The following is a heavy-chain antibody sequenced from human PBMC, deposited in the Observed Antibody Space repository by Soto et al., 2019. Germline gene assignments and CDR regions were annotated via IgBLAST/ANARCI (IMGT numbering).Heavy chain of an antibody. D-gene: IGHD3-3*01. Sequence: QVQLVQSGAEVKKPGSSVKVSCKASGGTFSSYAISWVRQAPGQGLEWMGGIIPIFGTPNYAQKFQGRVTITADKSTSTAYMELSSLRSEDTAVYYCARAPRPFGVVIIGGNWFDPWGQGTLVTVSS. V-gene: IGHV1-69*06. CDR1: GGTFSSYA. CDR3: ARAPRPFGVVIIGGNWFDP. CDR2: IIPIFGTP. J-gene: IGHJ5*02.